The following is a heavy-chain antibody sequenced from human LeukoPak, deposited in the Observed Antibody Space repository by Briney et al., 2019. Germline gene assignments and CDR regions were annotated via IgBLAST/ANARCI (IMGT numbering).Heavy chain of an antibody. D-gene: IGHD1-26*01. CDR1: GGSISSYY. CDR2: IYYSGST. CDR3: ARRARSYSGSYYFDY. J-gene: IGHJ4*02. V-gene: IGHV4-59*08. Sequence: KPSETLSLTCTVSGGSISSYYWSWIRQPPGKGLEWIGYIYYSGSTNYNPSLKSRVTISVDTSKNQFSLKLSSVTAADTAVYCCARRARSYSGSYYFDYWGQGTLVTVSS.